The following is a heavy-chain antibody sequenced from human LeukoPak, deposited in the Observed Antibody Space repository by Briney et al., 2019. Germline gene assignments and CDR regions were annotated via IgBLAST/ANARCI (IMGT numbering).Heavy chain of an antibody. CDR3: ARVGGYSYGNYYFNY. D-gene: IGHD5-18*01. CDR2: ISHSGST. CDR1: GYSISSGYY. J-gene: IGHJ4*02. V-gene: IGHV4-38-2*01. Sequence: SETLSLTCAVSGYSISSGYYWGWIRQPPGKGLDWIGSISHSGSTYYNPSLRSRVTISIDTSKNQFSLRLDSVTATDTAVYYCARVGGYSYGNYYFNYWGQGTLVTVSS.